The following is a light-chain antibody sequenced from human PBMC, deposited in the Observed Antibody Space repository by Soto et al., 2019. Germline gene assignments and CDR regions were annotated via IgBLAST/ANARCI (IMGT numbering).Light chain of an antibody. CDR2: KAS. CDR3: QQYNSYSPWT. CDR1: QSGSSW. Sequence: DIQMTQSPSTRSASVGDRVTITCRASQSGSSWLAWYQQKPGKAPKLLIYKASSLESGVPSRFSGSGSGTEFTLTISSLQPDDFATYYCQQYNSYSPWTFGQGTKVEIK. V-gene: IGKV1-5*03. J-gene: IGKJ1*01.